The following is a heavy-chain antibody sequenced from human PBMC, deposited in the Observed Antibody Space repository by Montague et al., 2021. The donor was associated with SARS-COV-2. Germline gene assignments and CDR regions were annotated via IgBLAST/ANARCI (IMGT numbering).Heavy chain of an antibody. J-gene: IGHJ4*02. CDR1: GGLMRDSY. V-gene: IGHV4-59*08. CDR2: VHYTGHP. CDR3: ARHIRLSRSPGFES. Sequence: SETLSLTCTVSGGLMRDSYWSWIRQPPGMGLEWIGQVHYTGHPSYEPSLRSRVFISVDTSQSQVSLKLNSVTAADTAIYFCARHIRLSRSPGFESWGQGILVTVSS. D-gene: IGHD3-16*02.